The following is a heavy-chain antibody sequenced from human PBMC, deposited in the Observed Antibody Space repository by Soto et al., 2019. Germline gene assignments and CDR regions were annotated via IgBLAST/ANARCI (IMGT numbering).Heavy chain of an antibody. Sequence: GGSLRLSCAASGFTFSGSAMHWVRQASGKGLEWVGRIRSKANSYATAYAASVEGRFTISRDDSKNTAYLQMDSLKTEDTAVYYCTRLPLLNYYDSSGYNWFDPWGQGTLVTVSS. CDR1: GFTFSGSA. CDR3: TRLPLLNYYDSSGYNWFDP. CDR2: IRSKANSYAT. J-gene: IGHJ5*02. V-gene: IGHV3-73*01. D-gene: IGHD3-22*01.